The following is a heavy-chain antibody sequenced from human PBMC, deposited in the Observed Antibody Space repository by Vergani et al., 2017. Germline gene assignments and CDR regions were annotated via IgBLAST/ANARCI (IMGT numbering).Heavy chain of an antibody. Sequence: QVQVVQSGAEVKKSGASVKVSCKTSEYTFSNYYMHWVRQAPGQGLEWMEIINPSGGHTNYAQKFQGRVTMTRDTSTSTVYMELSSLRSEDTAIYYCARGDYGILTGYRYWGQGTLVTVSA. D-gene: IGHD3-9*01. CDR2: INPSGGHT. J-gene: IGHJ4*02. CDR1: EYTFSNYY. V-gene: IGHV1-46*03. CDR3: ARGDYGILTGYRY.